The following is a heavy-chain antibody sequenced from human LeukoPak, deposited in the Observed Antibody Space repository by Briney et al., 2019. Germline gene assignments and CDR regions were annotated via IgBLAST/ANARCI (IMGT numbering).Heavy chain of an antibody. CDR3: ARERGPAFIVVVVAATPGGYMDV. D-gene: IGHD2-15*01. CDR1: GFTFSSYS. Sequence: PGGSLRLSCAASGFTFSSYSMNWVRQAPGKGLEWVSSISSSSSYIYYADSVEGRFTISRDNAKNSLYLQMNSLRAEDTAVYYCARERGPAFIVVVVAATPGGYMDVWGKGTTVTISS. V-gene: IGHV3-21*01. CDR2: ISSSSSYI. J-gene: IGHJ6*03.